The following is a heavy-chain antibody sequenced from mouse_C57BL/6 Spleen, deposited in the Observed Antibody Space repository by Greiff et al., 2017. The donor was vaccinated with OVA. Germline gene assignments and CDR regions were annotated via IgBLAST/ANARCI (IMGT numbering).Heavy chain of an antibody. D-gene: IGHD2-2*01. Sequence: VQLQQSGPGLVQPSQSLSITCTVSGFSLTSYGVHWVRQSPGKGLEWLGVIWSGGSTDYTAAFISRLSISKDNSKSQVFFKMNSLQADDTAIYYCARGAGYDESFDYWGQGTTLTVSS. CDR3: ARGAGYDESFDY. CDR2: IWSGGST. V-gene: IGHV2-2*01. J-gene: IGHJ2*01. CDR1: GFSLTSYG.